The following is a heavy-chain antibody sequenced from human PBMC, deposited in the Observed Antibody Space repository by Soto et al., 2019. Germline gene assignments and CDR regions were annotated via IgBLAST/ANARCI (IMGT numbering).Heavy chain of an antibody. J-gene: IGHJ4*02. D-gene: IGHD3-10*01. Sequence: EVQLLESGGGLVQPGGSLRLSCAASGFTFNNYAMGWVRQAPGKGLEWVSAITGSGSDTYYLDSVKGRFTISRDNSKNTLFLQMNSLRAEDTALYYCAKLGSSAWSPHYYFDYWGQGTLVTVSS. V-gene: IGHV3-23*01. CDR1: GFTFNNYA. CDR2: ITGSGSDT. CDR3: AKLGSSAWSPHYYFDY.